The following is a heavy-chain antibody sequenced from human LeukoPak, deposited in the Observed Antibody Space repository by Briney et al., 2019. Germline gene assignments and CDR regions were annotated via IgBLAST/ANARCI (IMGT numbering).Heavy chain of an antibody. J-gene: IGHJ4*02. V-gene: IGHV1-18*01. D-gene: IGHD4/OR15-4a*01. Sequence: GASVKVSCKASGYIFTRYGISSVSHAPGQGLEWMGWISSYNANTNYAQKLQGRVTITTDISTSTAYMELRSLRSDDTAFYYCARDFIYGGRLFDYWGQGTLVTVSS. CDR1: GYIFTRYG. CDR3: ARDFIYGGRLFDY. CDR2: ISSYNANT.